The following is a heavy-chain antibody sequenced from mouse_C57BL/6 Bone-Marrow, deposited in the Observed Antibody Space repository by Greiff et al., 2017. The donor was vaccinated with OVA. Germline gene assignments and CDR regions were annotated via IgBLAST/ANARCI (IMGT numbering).Heavy chain of an antibody. CDR3: ARIGGYWITTVVATLYYYAMDY. Sequence: QVTLKESGPGILQPSQTLSLTCSFSGFSLSTFGMGVGWIRQPSGKGLEWLAHIWWDDDKYYNPALKSRLTISKDTSKNQVFLKIANVDTADTATYYCARIGGYWITTVVATLYYYAMDYWGQGTSVTVSS. CDR2: IWWDDDK. V-gene: IGHV8-8*01. D-gene: IGHD1-1*01. J-gene: IGHJ4*01. CDR1: GFSLSTFGMG.